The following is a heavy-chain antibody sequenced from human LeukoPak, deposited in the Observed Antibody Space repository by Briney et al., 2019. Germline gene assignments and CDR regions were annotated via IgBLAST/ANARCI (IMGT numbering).Heavy chain of an antibody. J-gene: IGHJ5*02. CDR1: GFTVSNNY. CDR3: ARDPPAVRTNTYA. Sequence: PGGSLRLSCAASGFTVSNNYMSWVRQAPGKGLEWVSLIYSGGDTYYADSVKGRFTISRDSSKNTLYLQMKSLRAEDTAVYYCARDPPAVRTNTYAWGQGTLVTVSS. D-gene: IGHD4/OR15-4a*01. CDR2: IYSGGDT. V-gene: IGHV3-66*01.